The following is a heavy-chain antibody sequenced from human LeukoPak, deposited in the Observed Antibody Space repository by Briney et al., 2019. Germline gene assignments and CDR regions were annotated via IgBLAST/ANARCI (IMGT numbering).Heavy chain of an antibody. Sequence: GGSLRLSCAASGFTFSSYSMNWVRQAPGKGLEWVSYISSSSSTIYYADSVKGRFTISRDNAKNSLYLQMNSLRAEDTAVYYCVRDYWVVAARLYYFDYWGQGTLVTVSS. J-gene: IGHJ4*02. CDR3: VRDYWVVAARLYYFDY. CDR2: ISSSSSTI. V-gene: IGHV3-48*01. D-gene: IGHD2-15*01. CDR1: GFTFSSYS.